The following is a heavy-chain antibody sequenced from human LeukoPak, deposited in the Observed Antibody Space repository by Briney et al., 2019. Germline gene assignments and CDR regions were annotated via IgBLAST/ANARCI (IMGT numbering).Heavy chain of an antibody. CDR1: GGTFSTYA. J-gene: IGHJ4*02. D-gene: IGHD5/OR15-5a*01. CDR2: ITPMFGIA. Sequence: SVKVSCKTSGGTFSTYAINWVRQAPGQGLEWMGGITPMFGIANYAQKFQGRVTITADESTNTAYMELSSLTYDDTAVYYCAREVSVHTDYFDSWGQGTLVTVSS. CDR3: AREVSVHTDYFDS. V-gene: IGHV1-69*13.